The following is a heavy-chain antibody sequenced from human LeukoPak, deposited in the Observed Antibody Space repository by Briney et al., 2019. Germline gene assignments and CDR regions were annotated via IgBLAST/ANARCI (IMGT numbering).Heavy chain of an antibody. V-gene: IGHV1-24*01. CDR2: FDPEDGET. CDR3: ATLHCSSTSCYIYYYGMDV. Sequence: ASVKVSCKISGYTPTELSMHWVRQAPGKGLEWMGGFDPEDGETIYAQKFQGRVTMTEDTSTDTAYMELSSLRSEDTAVYYCATLHCSSTSCYIYYYGMDVWGQGTTVTVSS. J-gene: IGHJ6*02. D-gene: IGHD2-2*02. CDR1: GYTPTELS.